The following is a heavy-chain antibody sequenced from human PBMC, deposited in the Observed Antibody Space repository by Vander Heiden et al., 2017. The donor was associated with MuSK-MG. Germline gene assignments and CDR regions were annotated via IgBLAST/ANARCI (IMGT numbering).Heavy chain of an antibody. CDR2: IYYSGTT. Sequence: QVQLQESGPGLVKPSETLSLTYTVSGDSIRSYYWSWIRQPPGKGLEWIGYIYYSGTTNYNPSLKSRVTISIDTSKKQFSLKLSSVTAADTAVYYCARHSGPDYDMLAGYYRSGNYDNWGQGTLVTVST. D-gene: IGHD3-9*01. V-gene: IGHV4-59*08. J-gene: IGHJ4*02. CDR3: ARHSGPDYDMLAGYYRSGNYDN. CDR1: GDSIRSYY.